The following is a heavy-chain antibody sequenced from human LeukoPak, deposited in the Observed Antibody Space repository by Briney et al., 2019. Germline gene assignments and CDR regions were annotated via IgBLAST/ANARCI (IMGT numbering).Heavy chain of an antibody. D-gene: IGHD6-19*01. V-gene: IGHV3-33*01. Sequence: GSLRLSCAASGFTFRSYGMHWVRQAPGKGLEWVAVIWYDGSNKYYADSVKGRFTFSRDNSKDTLYLQMDSLRAEDTAVYYCARDPGVRWLVGFDYWGQGTLVTVSS. J-gene: IGHJ4*02. CDR2: IWYDGSNK. CDR3: ARDPGVRWLVGFDY. CDR1: GFTFRSYG.